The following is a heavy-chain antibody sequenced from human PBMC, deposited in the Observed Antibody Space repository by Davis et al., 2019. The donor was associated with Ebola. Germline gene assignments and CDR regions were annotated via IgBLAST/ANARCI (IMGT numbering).Heavy chain of an antibody. CDR3: AKTKYSNGYWFDP. CDR2: ISGSGGST. D-gene: IGHD5-18*01. Sequence: GESLKISCAASGFTFSSYAMSWVRQAPGKGLEWVSAISGSGGSTYYADSVKGRFTISRDNSKNTLYLQMNSLRAEDTAVYYCAKTKYSNGYWFDPWGQGTLVTVSS. V-gene: IGHV3-23*01. CDR1: GFTFSSYA. J-gene: IGHJ5*02.